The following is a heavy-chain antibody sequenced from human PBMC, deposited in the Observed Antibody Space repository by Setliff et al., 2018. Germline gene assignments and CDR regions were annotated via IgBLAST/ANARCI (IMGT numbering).Heavy chain of an antibody. D-gene: IGHD3-10*01. V-gene: IGHV3-23*01. CDR2: ITGSGDIS. Sequence: PGGSLRLSCAASGFTLRHFAVTWVRQTPGRGLEWVSSITGSGDISKYGDAVRGRFTISRGTSKNTLYLQMSSLRTEDTAVYYCRLWFGELLRDYWGQGSLVTVSS. CDR3: RLWFGELLRDY. CDR1: GFTLRHFA. J-gene: IGHJ4*02.